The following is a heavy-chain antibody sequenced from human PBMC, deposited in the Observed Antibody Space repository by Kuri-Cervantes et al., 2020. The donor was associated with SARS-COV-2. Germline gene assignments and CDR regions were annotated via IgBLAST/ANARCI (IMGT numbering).Heavy chain of an antibody. J-gene: IGHJ3*02. CDR3: ARVIIAVAGTDASDI. Sequence: ASVKVSCKASGYTFTSYGISWVRQAPGQGLEWMGWISAYNGNTNYAQKLQGRVTMTTDASTSTAYMELRSLRSDGTAVYYCARVIIAVAGTDASDIWGQGTMVTVSS. CDR2: ISAYNGNT. D-gene: IGHD6-19*01. V-gene: IGHV1-18*01. CDR1: GYTFTSYG.